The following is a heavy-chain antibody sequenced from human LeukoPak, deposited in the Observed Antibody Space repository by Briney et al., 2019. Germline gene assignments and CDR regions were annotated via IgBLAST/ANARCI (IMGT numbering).Heavy chain of an antibody. D-gene: IGHD1-26*01. CDR1: GFTFSSNW. J-gene: IGHJ4*02. CDR2: INEDGSTT. V-gene: IGHV3-74*01. CDR3: VRDLGGRSGH. Sequence: GGSLRLSCAASGFTFSSNWMHWVRHAPGKGLVWVSRINEDGSTTNYADSVKGRSTIFRDNAKNTLYLQMNSLRAEDTAVYYCVRDLGGRSGHWGQGTLVTASS.